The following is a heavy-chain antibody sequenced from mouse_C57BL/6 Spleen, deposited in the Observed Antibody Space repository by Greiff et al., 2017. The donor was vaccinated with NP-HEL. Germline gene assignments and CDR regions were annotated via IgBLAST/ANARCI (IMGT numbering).Heavy chain of an antibody. J-gene: IGHJ3*01. CDR2: INPSTGGT. D-gene: IGHD4-1*01. Sequence: VQLKESGPELVKPGASVKISCKASGYSFTGYYMNWVKQSPEKSLEWIGEINPSTGGTTYNQKFKAKATLTVDKSSSTAYMQLKSLTSEDSAVYYCAQTKLVPWFAYWGQGTLVTVSA. CDR1: GYSFTGYY. V-gene: IGHV1-42*01. CDR3: AQTKLVPWFAY.